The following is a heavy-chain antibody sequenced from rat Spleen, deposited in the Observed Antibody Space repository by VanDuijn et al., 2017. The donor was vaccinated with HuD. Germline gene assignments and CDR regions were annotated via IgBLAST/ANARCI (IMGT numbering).Heavy chain of an antibody. J-gene: IGHJ4*01. CDR3: ARWGYSRPLDVMDA. V-gene: IGHV6-6*01. Sequence: EVQVLESGGGLVQPGNSLKLSCATSGFTFSTAWMYWYRQFPEKRLEWVARIKAKSNNFATDYTESVKGRFTISRDDSKSSIYLQMNNLKEEDTAIYYCARWGYSRPLDVMDAWGQGASVTVSS. CDR2: IKAKSNNFAT. D-gene: IGHD1-2*01. CDR1: GFTFSTAW.